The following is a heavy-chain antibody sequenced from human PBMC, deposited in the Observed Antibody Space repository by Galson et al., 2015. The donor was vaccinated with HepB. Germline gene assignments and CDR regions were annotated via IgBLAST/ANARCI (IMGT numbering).Heavy chain of an antibody. Sequence: SVKVSCKASGYTFTSYYMHWVRQAPGQGLEWMGIINPSGGSTSYAQKFQGRVTMTRDTSTSTVYMELSSLRSEDTAVYYCARGHRDDYSNRYGMDVWGQGTTVTVSS. V-gene: IGHV1-46*01. CDR1: GYTFTSYY. CDR3: ARGHRDDYSNRYGMDV. CDR2: INPSGGST. D-gene: IGHD4-11*01. J-gene: IGHJ6*02.